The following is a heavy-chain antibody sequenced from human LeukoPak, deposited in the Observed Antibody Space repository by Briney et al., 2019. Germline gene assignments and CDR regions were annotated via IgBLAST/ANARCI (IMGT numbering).Heavy chain of an antibody. V-gene: IGHV3-23*01. CDR3: ARGGAVAFSFDY. CDR2: ISGSGGTT. Sequence: GGSLRLSCAASGFTLSNYAMTWVRQAPGKGLEWVSAISGSGGTTHYADSVKGRFTISRDNSKNTLSLQMNSLRAEDTAVYYCARGGAVAFSFDYWGQGTLVTVSS. J-gene: IGHJ4*02. CDR1: GFTLSNYA. D-gene: IGHD6-19*01.